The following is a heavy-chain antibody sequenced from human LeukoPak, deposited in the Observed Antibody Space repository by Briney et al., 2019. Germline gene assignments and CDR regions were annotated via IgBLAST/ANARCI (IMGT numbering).Heavy chain of an antibody. Sequence: GGSLRLSCAASGFTFSSYAMSWVRQAPGKGLEWVSAISDSGAHTYYTDSVKGRYTISRDNSKNTLHLQMNSLRAEDTAVYYCAREGATTAFDYWGQGTLVTVSS. CDR2: ISDSGAHT. J-gene: IGHJ4*02. D-gene: IGHD1-26*01. V-gene: IGHV3-23*01. CDR1: GFTFSSYA. CDR3: AREGATTAFDY.